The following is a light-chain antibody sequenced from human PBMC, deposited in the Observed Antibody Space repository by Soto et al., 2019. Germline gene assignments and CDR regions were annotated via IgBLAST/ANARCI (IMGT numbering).Light chain of an antibody. CDR2: DAS. CDR1: QYIGEY. V-gene: IGKV1-5*01. CDR3: QQCQKYPWT. Sequence: DIQITQSPSTLSASVGDGVSITCRASQYIGEYLAWYQQKPGSAPRLLIYDASQLDGGVSSRFSGSVSGTEFTLTITSLQPDDSGTYYCQQCQKYPWTFGQGTKVDIK. J-gene: IGKJ1*01.